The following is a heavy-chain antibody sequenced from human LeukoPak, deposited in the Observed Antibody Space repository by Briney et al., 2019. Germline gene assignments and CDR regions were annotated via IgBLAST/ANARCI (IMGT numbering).Heavy chain of an antibody. CDR3: ARGITKTDPIVVVPAAIRVAQAFDS. Sequence: SETLSLTCAVYGGSFSDYDWNWIRQPPGKGLEWIGEINHGGSTTYNPSLKSRVSLSVDTSKNQFSLKVTSVTAADTAVYYCARGITKTDPIVVVPAAIRVAQAFDSWGQGTLVTVSS. CDR1: GGSFSDYD. D-gene: IGHD2-2*01. J-gene: IGHJ4*02. CDR2: INHGGST. V-gene: IGHV4-34*01.